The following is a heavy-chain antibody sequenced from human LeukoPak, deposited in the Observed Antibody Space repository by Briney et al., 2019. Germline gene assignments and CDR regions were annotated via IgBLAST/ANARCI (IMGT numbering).Heavy chain of an antibody. CDR1: GYTFTSYG. V-gene: IGHV1-18*01. Sequence: EASVKVSCKASGYTFTSYGISWVRQAPGQGLEWMGWISAYNGNTNYAQKLQGRVTMTTDTSTSTAYMELRSLRSDDTAVYYCAREVCSSTSCIMGYYYMDVWGKGTTVTVSS. J-gene: IGHJ6*03. CDR3: AREVCSSTSCIMGYYYMDV. D-gene: IGHD2-2*01. CDR2: ISAYNGNT.